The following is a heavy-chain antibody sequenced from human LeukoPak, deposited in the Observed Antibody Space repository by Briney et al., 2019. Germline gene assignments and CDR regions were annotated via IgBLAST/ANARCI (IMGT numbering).Heavy chain of an antibody. V-gene: IGHV4-4*07. CDR3: AREDSGSYYNYYYFYMDV. CDR2: IYPSGNT. D-gene: IGHD3-10*01. Sequence: SETLSLTCTVSGGSISSYYWSWIRQPPGKGLEWIGRIYPSGNTNYNPSLKSRVTLSVDTSKTQFSLRLSSVTAADTAVYYCAREDSGSYYNYYYFYMDVWGKGTTVTISS. CDR1: GGSISSYY. J-gene: IGHJ6*03.